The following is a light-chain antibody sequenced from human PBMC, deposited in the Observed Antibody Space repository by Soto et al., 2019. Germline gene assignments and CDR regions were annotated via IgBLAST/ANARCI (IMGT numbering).Light chain of an antibody. J-gene: IGKJ2*01. Sequence: DIQMTQSPSSLSASVGDRVTITCRASQSISSYLNWYQQKPGKAPLLLIYTTSTLQSGVPSRFSGSGSGTDFTLTISSLQPEDVATYYCQQSNRTPYTFGQGTKLEIK. CDR1: QSISSY. CDR3: QQSNRTPYT. V-gene: IGKV1-39*01. CDR2: TTS.